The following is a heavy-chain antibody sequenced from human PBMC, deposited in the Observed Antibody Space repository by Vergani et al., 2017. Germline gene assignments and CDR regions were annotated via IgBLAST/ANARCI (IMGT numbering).Heavy chain of an antibody. D-gene: IGHD2-8*01. CDR3: ARVKTEANGHLCYFYYMDV. V-gene: IGHV4-34*01. CDR1: GGPFTSYH. J-gene: IGHJ6*03. Sequence: QVQLQQWGGGLLKPSETLSLTCVVNGGPFTSYHWTWIRQSPGAGLEWVGDVDHPGLPDYNPSLKNRLTMSVDKSRNQVSLTLNSVAATDPAIYFCARVKTEANGHLCYFYYMDVWGQGTAV. CDR2: VDHPGLP.